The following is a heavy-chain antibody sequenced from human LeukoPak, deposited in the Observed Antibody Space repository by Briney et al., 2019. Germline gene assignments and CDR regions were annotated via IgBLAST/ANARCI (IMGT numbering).Heavy chain of an antibody. CDR2: ISGSGAGT. D-gene: IGHD6-13*01. Sequence: GGSLRLSCAASGFTFSSYAMSWVRQAPGRGLEWVSSISGSGAGTYYVDSVKGRFTVSRDNSKNTLYLQMNSLRAEDTAVYYCDPLSWSAGELGWGQGTMVTVSS. CDR1: GFTFSSYA. V-gene: IGHV3-23*01. J-gene: IGHJ3*01. CDR3: DPLSWSAGELG.